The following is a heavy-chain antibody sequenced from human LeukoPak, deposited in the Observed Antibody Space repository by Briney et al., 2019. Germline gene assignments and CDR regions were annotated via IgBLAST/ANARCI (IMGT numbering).Heavy chain of an antibody. CDR1: GFTFSSYA. CDR2: ISYDGSNK. J-gene: IGHJ6*02. Sequence: GGSPRLSCAASGFTFSSYAMHWVRQAPGKGLEWVAVISYDGSNKYYADSVKGRFTISRDNSKNTLYLQMNSLRAEDTAVYYCAGAPDIVVVPAALNYYYYYGMDVWGQGTTVTVSS. D-gene: IGHD2-2*01. CDR3: AGAPDIVVVPAALNYYYYYGMDV. V-gene: IGHV3-30-3*01.